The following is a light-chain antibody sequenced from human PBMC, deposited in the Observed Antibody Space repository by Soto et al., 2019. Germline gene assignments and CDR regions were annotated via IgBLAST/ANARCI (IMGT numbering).Light chain of an antibody. J-gene: IGKJ1*01. CDR2: DAS. CDR3: QQSNNWPKP. V-gene: IGKV3-15*01. CDR1: QSVSSS. Sequence: EIVMTQSPATLSVSPGETATLSCRASQSVSSSLAWYQQKPGQAPRLLISDASTRAAGLPARFSGSGSGTEFTLTISSLQSEDFAVYFCQQSNNWPKPFGQGTKVDIK.